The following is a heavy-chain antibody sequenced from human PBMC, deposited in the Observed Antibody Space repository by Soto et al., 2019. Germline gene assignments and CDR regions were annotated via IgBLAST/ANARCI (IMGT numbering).Heavy chain of an antibody. Sequence: SVKVSCKASGGTFSSYAISWVRQAPGQGLEWMGGIIPIFGTANYAQKFQGRVTITADESTSTAYMELSSLRSEDTAVYYCARDRYYDSSGYFDYWGQGTLVTVSS. CDR2: IIPIFGTA. J-gene: IGHJ4*02. D-gene: IGHD3-22*01. CDR1: GGTFSSYA. CDR3: ARDRYYDSSGYFDY. V-gene: IGHV1-69*13.